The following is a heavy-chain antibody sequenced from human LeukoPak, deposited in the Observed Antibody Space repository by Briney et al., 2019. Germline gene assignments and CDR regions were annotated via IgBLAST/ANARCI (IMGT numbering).Heavy chain of an antibody. Sequence: SETLSLTCTVSGGSISSYYWSWIRQPPGKGLEWIGYIYYSGSTNYNPSLKSRVTISVDTSKNQFSLKLSSVTAADTAVYYCASTSDTGDCWGQGTLVTVSS. J-gene: IGHJ4*02. D-gene: IGHD2-2*01. CDR3: ASTSDTGDC. V-gene: IGHV4-59*08. CDR2: IYYSGST. CDR1: GGSISSYY.